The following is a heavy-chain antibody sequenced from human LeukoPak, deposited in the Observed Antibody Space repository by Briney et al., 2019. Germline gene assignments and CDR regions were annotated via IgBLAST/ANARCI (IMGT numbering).Heavy chain of an antibody. J-gene: IGHJ4*02. Sequence: SETLSLTCTVSGYSISSGYYWGWIRQPPGKGREWIGSIYHSGSTYYNPSLKSRVTISVDTSKNQFSLKLSSVTAADTAVYYCARENDSSGYNVDYWGQGTLVTVSS. V-gene: IGHV4-38-2*02. CDR3: ARENDSSGYNVDY. CDR2: IYHSGST. D-gene: IGHD3-22*01. CDR1: GYSISSGYY.